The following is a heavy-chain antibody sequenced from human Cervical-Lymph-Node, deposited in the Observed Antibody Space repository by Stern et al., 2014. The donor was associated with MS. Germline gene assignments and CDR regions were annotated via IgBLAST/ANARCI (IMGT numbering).Heavy chain of an antibody. J-gene: IGHJ4*02. CDR3: AREGAEGYDGYFDY. CDR1: GGSISSYY. CDR2: IYYSGST. V-gene: IGHV4-59*01. Sequence: QVQLQESGPGLVKPSETLSLTCTVSGGSISSYYWSWIRQPPGKGLEWIGYIYYSGSTNYNPSLKSRVTISVDTSKNQFSLKLSSVTAADTAVYYCAREGAEGYDGYFDYWGQGTLVTVSS. D-gene: IGHD5-12*01.